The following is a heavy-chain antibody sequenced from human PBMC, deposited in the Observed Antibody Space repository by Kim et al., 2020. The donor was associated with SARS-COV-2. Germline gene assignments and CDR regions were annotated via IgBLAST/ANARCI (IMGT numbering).Heavy chain of an antibody. CDR3: ATLQYYYDSSGQNWFDP. V-gene: IGHV1-24*01. CDR1: GYTLTELS. D-gene: IGHD3-22*01. CDR2: FDPEDGET. J-gene: IGHJ5*02. Sequence: ASVKVSCKVSGYTLTELSMHWVRQAPGKGLEWMGGFDPEDGETIYAQKFQGRVTMTEDTSTDTAYMELSSLRSEDTAVYYCATLQYYYDSSGQNWFDPWGQGTLVTVSS.